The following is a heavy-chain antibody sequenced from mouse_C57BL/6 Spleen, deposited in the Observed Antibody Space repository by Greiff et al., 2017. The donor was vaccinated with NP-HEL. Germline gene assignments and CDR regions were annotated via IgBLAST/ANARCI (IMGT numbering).Heavy chain of an antibody. Sequence: VQLQQPGAELVRPGTSVKLSCKASGYTFTSYWMHWVKQRPGQGLEWIGVIDPSDSYTNYNQKFKGKATLTVDTSSSTAYMQLSSLTSEDSAVYYCARWGTAQATYYAMDYWGQGTSVTVSS. J-gene: IGHJ4*01. D-gene: IGHD3-2*02. V-gene: IGHV1-59*01. CDR3: ARWGTAQATYYAMDY. CDR2: IDPSDSYT. CDR1: GYTFTSYW.